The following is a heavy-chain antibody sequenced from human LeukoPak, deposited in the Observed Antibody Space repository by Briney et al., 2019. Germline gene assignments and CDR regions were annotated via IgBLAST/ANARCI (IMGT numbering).Heavy chain of an antibody. CDR2: INSDGSST. CDR3: AREVFSSGWSSFDY. D-gene: IGHD6-19*01. CDR1: GFTFSRYW. V-gene: IGHV3-74*01. J-gene: IGHJ4*02. Sequence: PGGSLRLSCAASGFTFSRYWMHWVRQAPGKGLVWVSRINSDGSSTSYAGSVKGRFTIPRDNAKNTLSLQMNSLRADDTAVYYCAREVFSSGWSSFDYWGQGTLVTVSS.